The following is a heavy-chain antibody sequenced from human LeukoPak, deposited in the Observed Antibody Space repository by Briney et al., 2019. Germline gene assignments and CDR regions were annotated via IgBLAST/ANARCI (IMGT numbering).Heavy chain of an antibody. D-gene: IGHD4-11*01. J-gene: IGHJ4*02. CDR2: ISGSGDSR. CDR3: AKFHTVTTTY. V-gene: IGHV3-23*01. Sequence: GGSLRLSCAASGFTFSSYGMHWVRQAPGKGLEWVSGISGSGDSRYYADSVKGRFTISRDNSKNTLYVQMNSLRAEDTAVYYCAKFHTVTTTYWGRGPPVTVSS. CDR1: GFTFSSYG.